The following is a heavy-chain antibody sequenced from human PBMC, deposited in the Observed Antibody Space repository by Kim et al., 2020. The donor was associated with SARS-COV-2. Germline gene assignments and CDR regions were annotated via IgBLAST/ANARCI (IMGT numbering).Heavy chain of an antibody. Sequence: GGTEDYAAPVKCRFTISIDDSKNTLFLQMNSLKTEDTAVYYCATGVSTFDSWGQGTLVTVSS. D-gene: IGHD3-10*01. J-gene: IGHJ4*02. CDR2: GGTE. V-gene: IGHV3-15*01. CDR3: ATGVSTFDS.